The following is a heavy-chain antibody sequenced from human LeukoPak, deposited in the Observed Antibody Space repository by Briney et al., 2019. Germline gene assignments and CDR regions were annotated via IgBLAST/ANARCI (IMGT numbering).Heavy chain of an antibody. CDR1: GYTFTSYG. J-gene: IGHJ4*02. V-gene: IGHV1-18*01. D-gene: IGHD3-3*01. Sequence: ASVKVSCKASGYTFTSYGISWVRQAPGQGLEWMGWISAYNGNTNYAQKLQGRVTMTTDTSTSTAYMELRSLRSDDTAVYYCAGARITIFGVVEGLFDYWGQGTLVTVSS. CDR3: AGARITIFGVVEGLFDY. CDR2: ISAYNGNT.